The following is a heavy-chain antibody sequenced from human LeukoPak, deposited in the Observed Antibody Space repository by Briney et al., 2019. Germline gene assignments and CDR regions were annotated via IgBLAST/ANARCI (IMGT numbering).Heavy chain of an antibody. Sequence: KPGGSLRLSCAASGFTFSSYAMSWVRQAPGKGLEWVSSISSSSGYVYYGGSVKGRFTISRDNAKNSLYLQMNSLRAEDTAVHYCARDSASGGSSDYWGQGTLVTVSS. CDR3: ARDSASGGSSDY. CDR1: GFTFSSYA. CDR2: ISSSSGYV. D-gene: IGHD2-15*01. J-gene: IGHJ4*02. V-gene: IGHV3-21*01.